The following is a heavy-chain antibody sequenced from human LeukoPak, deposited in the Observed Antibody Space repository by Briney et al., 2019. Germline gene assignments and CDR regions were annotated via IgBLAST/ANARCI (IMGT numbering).Heavy chain of an antibody. D-gene: IGHD3-10*01. CDR3: ARDGVRGTKYYYGMDV. CDR2: IYTSGST. V-gene: IGHV4-4*07. J-gene: IGHJ6*02. Sequence: SETLSLTCTVSGGSISSYYWSWIRQPPGKGLEWIGRIYTSGSTNYNPSLKSRVTMSVDTSKSQFSLKLSSVTAADTAVYYCARDGVRGTKYYYGMDVWGQGTTVTVSS. CDR1: GGSISSYY.